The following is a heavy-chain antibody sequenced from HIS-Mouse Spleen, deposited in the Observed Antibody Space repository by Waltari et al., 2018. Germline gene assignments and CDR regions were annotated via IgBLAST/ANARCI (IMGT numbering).Heavy chain of an antibody. Sequence: QLQLQESGPGLVKPSETLSLTCTVSGGSISSSSYYWGWIRQPPGKGLEWIGSIYYSGATSSNPSRKSRVTISVDTSKNQFSLKLSSVTAADTAVYYCAREIPYSSSWYDWYFDLWGRGTLVTVSS. V-gene: IGHV4-39*07. D-gene: IGHD6-13*01. J-gene: IGHJ2*01. CDR2: IYYSGAT. CDR3: AREIPYSSSWYDWYFDL. CDR1: GGSISSSSYY.